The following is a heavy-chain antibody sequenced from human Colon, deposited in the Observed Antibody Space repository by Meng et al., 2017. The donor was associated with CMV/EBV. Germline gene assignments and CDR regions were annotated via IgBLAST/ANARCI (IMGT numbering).Heavy chain of an antibody. D-gene: IGHD3-16*01. Sequence: QVQLVQSGAEVKKPGASVKVSCKASGYTFITHAINWVRQAPGQGLEWMGWFNPDNGNINYAQKLQGRVTLTTDTSTSTAYMELRSLRSDDTAVYYCARGMGGLGYYFDSWGQGTLVTVSS. CDR1: GYTFITHA. CDR2: FNPDNGNI. CDR3: ARGMGGLGYYFDS. V-gene: IGHV1-18*01. J-gene: IGHJ4*02.